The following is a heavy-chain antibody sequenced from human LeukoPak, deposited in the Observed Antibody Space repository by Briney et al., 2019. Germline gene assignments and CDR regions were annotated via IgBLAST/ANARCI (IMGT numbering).Heavy chain of an antibody. Sequence: PSQTLSLTCAVSGGSISSGGYSWSWLRQPPGKGLVWIGYIYHSGSTHYNPSLKSRVTISVDRSKNQFSLKLSSVTAADTAVYYCARDREDSSDYYYFDYWGQGTLVTVSS. CDR1: GGSISSGGYS. J-gene: IGHJ4*02. CDR3: ARDREDSSDYYYFDY. CDR2: IYHSGST. D-gene: IGHD3-22*01. V-gene: IGHV4-30-2*01.